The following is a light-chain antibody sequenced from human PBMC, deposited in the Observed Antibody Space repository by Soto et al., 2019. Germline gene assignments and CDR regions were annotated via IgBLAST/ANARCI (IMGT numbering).Light chain of an antibody. CDR1: SSDVGGYNY. CDR3: SSYTSSITLV. Sequence: QSALTQPPSVSGSPGQSITISCTGTSSDVGGYNYVSWYQQHPGKAPKLMIYEVNSRPSGVSNRFSGSKSGNTASLTISGLQAEDEADYYCSSYTSSITLVFGGGTKLTVL. J-gene: IGLJ3*02. V-gene: IGLV2-14*01. CDR2: EVN.